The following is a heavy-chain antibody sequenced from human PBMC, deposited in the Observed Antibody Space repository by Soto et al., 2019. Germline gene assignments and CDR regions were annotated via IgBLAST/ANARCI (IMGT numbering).Heavy chain of an antibody. Sequence: QVQLQESGPGLVKPSETLSLTCTVSGGSISSYYWSWIRQPPGKGLEWIGYIYYSGSTNYNPSLKSRVTISVDTSKNQFSLKLSSVTAADTAVYYCAMTHCSSTSCPLQPAVTLDYWGQGTLVTVSS. D-gene: IGHD2-2*01. CDR1: GGSISSYY. V-gene: IGHV4-59*01. CDR3: AMTHCSSTSCPLQPAVTLDY. J-gene: IGHJ4*02. CDR2: IYYSGST.